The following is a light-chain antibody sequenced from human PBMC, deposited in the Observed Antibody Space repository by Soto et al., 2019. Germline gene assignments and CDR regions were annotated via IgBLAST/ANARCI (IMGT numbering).Light chain of an antibody. CDR3: QQYGSPVT. V-gene: IGKV3-20*01. Sequence: EIVLTQSPGTLSLSPGERATPSCRASQSVSSSYLAWYQQKPGQAPRLLIYGASSRATGIPDRFSGSGSGTDFTLTISRLEPEDFAVYYCQQYGSPVTFGQGTKLEIK. CDR2: GAS. J-gene: IGKJ2*01. CDR1: QSVSSSY.